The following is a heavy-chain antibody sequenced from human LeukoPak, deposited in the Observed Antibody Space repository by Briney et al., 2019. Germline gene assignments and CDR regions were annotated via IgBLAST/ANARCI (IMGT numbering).Heavy chain of an antibody. CDR3: AREKESVAGRELDY. CDR1: GYTFTSYY. J-gene: IGHJ4*02. V-gene: IGHV1-2*06. D-gene: IGHD6-19*01. Sequence: ASVKVSCKASGYTFTSYYIHWVRQAPGQGLQWMGRINPNSGGTNYAQNFQGRVTMTRDTSISTAYMELSSLRSDDTAVYYCAREKESVAGRELDYWGQGTLVTVSS. CDR2: INPNSGGT.